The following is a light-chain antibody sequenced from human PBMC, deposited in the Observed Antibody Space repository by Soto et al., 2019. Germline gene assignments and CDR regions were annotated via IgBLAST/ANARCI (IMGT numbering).Light chain of an antibody. CDR3: QSYDSTMSGSKVV. CDR2: GNS. Sequence: QSVLTQPPSVSGAPGQRVTISCTGSSSNIGAAYDVHWYQHLPGTAPKLLIHGNSNRPSGVPDRFSGSKSGTSASLAITGLQAEDEADYYGQSYDSTMSGSKVVFGGGTKLTVL. J-gene: IGLJ2*01. V-gene: IGLV1-40*01. CDR1: SSNIGAAYD.